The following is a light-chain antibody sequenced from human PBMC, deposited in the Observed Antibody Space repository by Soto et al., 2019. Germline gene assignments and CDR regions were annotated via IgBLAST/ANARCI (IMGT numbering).Light chain of an antibody. CDR3: QSYDSSLSGYV. V-gene: IGLV1-40*01. Sequence: QSVLTQPPSVSGAPVQRVTISFTGSSANIGADCDVHWYQQLPGTAPKLLIYANTNRASGVPDRFSGSKSGTAASLAITGLQADDDADYYSQSYDSSLSGYVFGTGTTVTVL. CDR2: ANT. CDR1: SANIGADCD. J-gene: IGLJ1*01.